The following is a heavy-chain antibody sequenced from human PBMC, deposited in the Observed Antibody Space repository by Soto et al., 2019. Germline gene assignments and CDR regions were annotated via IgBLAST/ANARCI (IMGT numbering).Heavy chain of an antibody. V-gene: IGHV4-34*01. CDR3: ARGSGIVALPGELEDVKYDY. J-gene: IGHJ4*02. CDR1: GQSFSGHS. D-gene: IGHD1-1*01. CDR2: INESGST. Sequence: QVQLQQWGAGLVKPSETLSLSCAVYGQSFSGHSWAWIRQPPGKGLEWIGEINESGSTYYNPSLKSPDTISTDTSKNQFSLKLSSVSAADTAVYFCARGSGIVALPGELEDVKYDYWGQGTLVNVSS.